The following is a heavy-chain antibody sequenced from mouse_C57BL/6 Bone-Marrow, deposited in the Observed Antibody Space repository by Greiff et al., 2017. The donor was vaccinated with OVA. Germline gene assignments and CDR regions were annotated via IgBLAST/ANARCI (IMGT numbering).Heavy chain of an antibody. CDR1: GFTFSSYG. D-gene: IGHD2-4*01. V-gene: IGHV5-6*01. CDR3: ARSTMIRDYYAMDY. J-gene: IGHJ4*01. CDR2: ISSGGSYT. Sequence: EVHLVESGGDLVKPGGSLKLSCAASGFTFSSYGMSWVRQTPDKRLEWVATISSGGSYTYYPDSVKGRFTISRDNAKNTLYLQMSSLKSEDTAMYYCARSTMIRDYYAMDYWGQGTSVTVSS.